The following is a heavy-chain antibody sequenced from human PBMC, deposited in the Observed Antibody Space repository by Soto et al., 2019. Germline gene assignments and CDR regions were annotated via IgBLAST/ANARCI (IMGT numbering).Heavy chain of an antibody. J-gene: IGHJ6*03. CDR3: ARDYCSSTSCYVRFLAYYMDV. Sequence: GGSLRLSCAASGFTFSSYGMHWVRQAPGKGLEWVAVIWYDGSNKYYADSVKGRFTISRDNSKNTLYLQMNSLRAEDTAVYYCARDYCSSTSCYVRFLAYYMDVWGKGTTVTVSS. CDR1: GFTFSSYG. CDR2: IWYDGSNK. V-gene: IGHV3-33*01. D-gene: IGHD2-2*01.